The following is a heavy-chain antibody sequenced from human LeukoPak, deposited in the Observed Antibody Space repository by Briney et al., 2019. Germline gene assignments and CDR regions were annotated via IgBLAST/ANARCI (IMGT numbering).Heavy chain of an antibody. CDR3: AKGTWRREYYYYGMDV. D-gene: IGHD5-12*01. CDR1: GFTFSSYG. V-gene: IGHV3-30*18. Sequence: PGRSLRLSCAASGFTFSSYGMHWVRQAPGKGLEWVAVISYDGSNKYYADSVKGRFTISRDNSENTLYLQMNSLRAEDTAVYYCAKGTWRREYYYYGMDVWGQGTTVTVSS. CDR2: ISYDGSNK. J-gene: IGHJ6*02.